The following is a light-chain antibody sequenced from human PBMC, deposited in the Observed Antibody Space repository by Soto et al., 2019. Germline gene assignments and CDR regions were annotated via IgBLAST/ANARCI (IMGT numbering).Light chain of an antibody. CDR2: EVN. V-gene: IGLV2-8*01. CDR1: SSDVGGYNY. Sequence: QSALTQPPSASGSPGQSVAISCTGTSSDVGGYNYVSWYQQHPGTAPNLMIYEVNKRPSGVPDRFSCSKSGNTASLTVSGLQAEDEADYYCSSYAGSSNVFGTGTKVTV. CDR3: SSYAGSSNV. J-gene: IGLJ1*01.